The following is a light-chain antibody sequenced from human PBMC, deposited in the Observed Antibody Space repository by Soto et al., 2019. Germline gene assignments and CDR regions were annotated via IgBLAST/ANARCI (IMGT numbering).Light chain of an antibody. J-gene: IGLJ2*01. CDR3: AAWDDSLNGVL. CDR1: SSHIGSNT. V-gene: IGLV1-44*01. CDR2: TDN. Sequence: QSVLTQPPSASATPGQRVTISCSGSSSHIGSNTVNWYQQLPGTAPKLLIYTDNQRPSAVPDRFSGSKSGTSASLAISGLQSEDEADYYCAAWDDSLNGVLFGGGTKLTVL.